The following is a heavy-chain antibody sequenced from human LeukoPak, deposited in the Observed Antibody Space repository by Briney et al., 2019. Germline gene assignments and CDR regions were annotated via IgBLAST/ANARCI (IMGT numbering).Heavy chain of an antibody. V-gene: IGHV3-30*02. D-gene: IGHD2-15*01. Sequence: GGSLRLSCAASGFTFSSYGMHWVRQAPGKGLEWVALIRYDGSNKYYADSVKGRFTISRDNSKNTLYLQTNSLRTEDTAVYYCAKDRGDYLDYWGQGTLVTVSS. J-gene: IGHJ4*02. CDR3: AKDRGDYLDY. CDR1: GFTFSSYG. CDR2: IRYDGSNK.